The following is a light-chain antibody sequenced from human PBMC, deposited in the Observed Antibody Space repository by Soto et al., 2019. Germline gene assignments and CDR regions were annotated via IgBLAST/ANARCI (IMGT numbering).Light chain of an antibody. CDR3: SSYTTSGSLV. CDR1: SSDVGGYNY. J-gene: IGLJ2*01. CDR2: DVS. Sequence: QSVLTQPASVSGSPGQSITISCTGTSSDVGGYNYVSWYQQHPGKAPKLMIYDVSNRPSGVSNRVSGSKSGNTASLTISGLQAEDEADYYCSSYTTSGSLVFGGGTQLTVL. V-gene: IGLV2-14*01.